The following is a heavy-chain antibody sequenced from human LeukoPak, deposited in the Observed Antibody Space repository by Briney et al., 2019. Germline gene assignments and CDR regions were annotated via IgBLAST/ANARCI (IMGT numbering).Heavy chain of an antibody. CDR3: ARESGYYDSSGYYPYYFDY. CDR2: IYYSGST. Sequence: KPSETLSLTCTVSGGSISSSSYYWGWIRQPPGKGLEWIGSIYYSGSTYYNPSLKSRVTISVDTSKNQFSLKLSSVTAADTAVYYCARESGYYDSSGYYPYYFDYWGQGTLVTVSS. V-gene: IGHV4-39*07. CDR1: GGSISSSSYY. J-gene: IGHJ4*02. D-gene: IGHD3-22*01.